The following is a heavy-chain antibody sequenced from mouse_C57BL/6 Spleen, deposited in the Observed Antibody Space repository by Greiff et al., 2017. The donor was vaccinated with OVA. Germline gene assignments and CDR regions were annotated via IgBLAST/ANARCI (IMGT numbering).Heavy chain of an antibody. J-gene: IGHJ3*01. Sequence: QVQLQQPGAELVMPGASVKLSCKASGYTFTSYWMHWVKQRPGQGLEWIGEIDPSDSYTNYNQKFKGKSTLTVDKSSSTAYMQLSSLTSEDSAVYYCARPGSGYGFAYWGQGTLVTVSA. CDR1: GYTFTSYW. CDR2: IDPSDSYT. CDR3: ARPGSGYGFAY. V-gene: IGHV1-69*01. D-gene: IGHD3-2*02.